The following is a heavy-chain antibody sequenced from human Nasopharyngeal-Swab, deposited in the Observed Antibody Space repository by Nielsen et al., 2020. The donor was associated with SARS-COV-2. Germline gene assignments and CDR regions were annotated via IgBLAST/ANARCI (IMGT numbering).Heavy chain of an antibody. J-gene: IGHJ4*02. CDR3: TTDFYFDY. Sequence: GESLKISCAASGFIFSAFAIHWVRQASGKGQEWVGRIGDKDHNYATTYGASVQGRFTIARDDSKNTAFLQMDSLKTEDTALYYCTTDFYFDYWGQGTLVTVSS. CDR2: IGDKDHNYAT. CDR1: GFIFSAFA. V-gene: IGHV3-73*01.